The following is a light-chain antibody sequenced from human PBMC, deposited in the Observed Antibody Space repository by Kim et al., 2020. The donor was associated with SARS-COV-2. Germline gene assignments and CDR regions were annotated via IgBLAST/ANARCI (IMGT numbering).Light chain of an antibody. V-gene: IGLV1-44*01. CDR2: NAN. J-gene: IGLJ3*02. CDR3: AAWDDSLNAWV. CDR1: SSNIGSNT. Sequence: ELTQPPSASGTPGQRVTISCSGSSSNIGSNTVNWYQQLPGTAPKLLIYNANQRPSGVPDRFSGSKSGTSASLAISGLQSEDEAAYYCAAWDDSLNAWVFGGGTQLTVL.